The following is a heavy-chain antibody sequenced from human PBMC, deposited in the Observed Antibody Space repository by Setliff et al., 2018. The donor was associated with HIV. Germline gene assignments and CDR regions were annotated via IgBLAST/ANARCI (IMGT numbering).Heavy chain of an antibody. CDR2: IHYTGST. V-gene: IGHV4-59*01. CDR1: GGSISNYY. Sequence: SETLSLTCTVSGGSISNYYWSWIRQPPGKGLEWIGYIHYTGSTNYDPSLKSRVAVSLDASKDQFSLRLSSVTAADTAGYYCARSDNHYSGSGSGVDCFGIWGQGTMVTVSS. D-gene: IGHD3-10*01. J-gene: IGHJ3*02. CDR3: ARSDNHYSGSGSGVDCFGI.